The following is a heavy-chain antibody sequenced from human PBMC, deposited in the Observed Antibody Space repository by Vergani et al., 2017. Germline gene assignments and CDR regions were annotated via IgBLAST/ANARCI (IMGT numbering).Heavy chain of an antibody. CDR3: ARWGNLWFGELSYYYYYGMDV. V-gene: IGHV3-21*01. Sequence: EVQLVESGGGLVKPGGSLRLSCAASGFTFSSYSMNWVRQAPGKGLEWVSSISSSGSTIYYADSVKGRFTISRDNAKNSLYLQMNSLRAEDTAVYYCARWGNLWFGELSYYYYYGMDVWGQGTTVTVSS. D-gene: IGHD3-10*01. J-gene: IGHJ6*02. CDR2: ISSSGSTI. CDR1: GFTFSSYS.